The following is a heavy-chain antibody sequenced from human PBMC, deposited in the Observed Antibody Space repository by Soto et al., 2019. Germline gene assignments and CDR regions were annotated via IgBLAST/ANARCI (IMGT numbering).Heavy chain of an antibody. D-gene: IGHD2-21*02. CDR2: VSAKDGNT. Sequence: ASVKVSCKASGYSFTSYGVSWVRQAPGQGLEWMGCVSAKDGNTNYAHKFQGRVTMTADTSTDTAYMELSSLRSEDTAVYYCATVSYCGGDCYSEAAKNWFDPWGQGTLVTVSS. CDR3: ATVSYCGGDCYSEAAKNWFDP. J-gene: IGHJ5*02. CDR1: GYSFTSYG. V-gene: IGHV1-18*01.